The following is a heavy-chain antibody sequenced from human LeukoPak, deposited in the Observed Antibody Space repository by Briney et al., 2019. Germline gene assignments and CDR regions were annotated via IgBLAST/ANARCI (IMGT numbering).Heavy chain of an antibody. CDR2: IDGSGDSA. CDR1: GFTFTNYA. D-gene: IGHD2/OR15-2a*01. Sequence: GGSLRLSYAASGFTFTNYAMSWVRQAPGKGLEWVSVIDGSGDSANYADSVKGRFTVSRDNSKNTVYLQMNSLRTEDTAVYYCAKFFWLEYCGQGTQVTVSS. V-gene: IGHV3-23*01. J-gene: IGHJ4*02. CDR3: AKFFWLEY.